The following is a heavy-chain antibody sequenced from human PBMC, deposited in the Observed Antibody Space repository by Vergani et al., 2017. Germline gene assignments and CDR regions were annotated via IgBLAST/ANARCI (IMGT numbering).Heavy chain of an antibody. V-gene: IGHV3-11*01. CDR3: AIDHTDYNNHSGTFDI. Sequence: QVQLVESGGGLDKPGGSLRLSCEASGFSFSYHYMTWIRQAPGKGLEWVSYIRNSGKTIEYADSVKGRFSISRDNAKSSLFLQMDSLRAEDPAVYYFAIDHTDYNNHSGTFDIWGQGSMVTVSS. D-gene: IGHD4-11*01. CDR1: GFSFSYHY. J-gene: IGHJ3*02. CDR2: IRNSGKTI.